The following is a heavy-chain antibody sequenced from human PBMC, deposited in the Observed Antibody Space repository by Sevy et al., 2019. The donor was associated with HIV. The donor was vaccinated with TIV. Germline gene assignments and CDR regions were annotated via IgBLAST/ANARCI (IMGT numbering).Heavy chain of an antibody. Sequence: GGSLRLSCAASGFTFSSYWMSWVRQAPGKGLEWVANIKQDGSEKYYVDSVKGRFTISRDNAKNSLYLQMNSPRAEDTAVYYCAREGSITMIVVVKGAFDIWGQGTMVTVSS. CDR1: GFTFSSYW. J-gene: IGHJ3*02. CDR3: AREGSITMIVVVKGAFDI. D-gene: IGHD3-22*01. V-gene: IGHV3-7*01. CDR2: IKQDGSEK.